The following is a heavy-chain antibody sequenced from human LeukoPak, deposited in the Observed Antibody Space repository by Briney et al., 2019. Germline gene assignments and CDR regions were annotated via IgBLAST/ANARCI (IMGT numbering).Heavy chain of an antibody. D-gene: IGHD6-6*01. Sequence: GGSLRLSCAASGFTFSSYGMHWVRQAPGKGLEWVAFIRYDGSNKYYADSVKGRFTISRDNSKNTLYLQMNSLRAEDTAVYYCAKDPEYSSSPSQDYWGQGTLVTVSS. CDR3: AKDPEYSSSPSQDY. J-gene: IGHJ4*02. CDR2: IRYDGSNK. CDR1: GFTFSSYG. V-gene: IGHV3-30*02.